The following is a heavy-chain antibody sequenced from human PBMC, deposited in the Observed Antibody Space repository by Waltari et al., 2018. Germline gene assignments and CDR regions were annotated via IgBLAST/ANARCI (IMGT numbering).Heavy chain of an antibody. J-gene: IGHJ4*02. CDR3: ASSFDKDFWSGYYPFDS. CDR2: MFYNGND. D-gene: IGHD3-3*01. CDR1: GCSISATY. V-gene: IGHV4-59*01. Sequence: QVALQESGPGLVNPSEPLSLTCSVSGCSISATYWRWIRQSPGKGLEWIGYMFYNGNDNYNPSLRSRVTISADMSKNQFSLRLSSVTAADTAIYYCASSFDKDFWSGYYPFDSWGQGLLVTVSS.